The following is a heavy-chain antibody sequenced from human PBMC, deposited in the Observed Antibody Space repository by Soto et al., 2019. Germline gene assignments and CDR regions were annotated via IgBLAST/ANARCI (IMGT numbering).Heavy chain of an antibody. V-gene: IGHV5-10-1*01. J-gene: IGHJ6*02. CDR3: AIFGPGGPSRPVAGTGGDDYHGMDV. CDR2: IDPSDSYT. D-gene: IGHD6-19*01. CDR1: GYSCTSYW. Sequence: PGESLKISCKGSGYSCTSYWISWVRQMPGKGLEWMGRIDPSDSYTNYSPSFQGHVTISADKSISTAYLQWSSLKASGTAMYYCAIFGPGGPSRPVAGTGGDDYHGMDVWGQGTTVTVSS.